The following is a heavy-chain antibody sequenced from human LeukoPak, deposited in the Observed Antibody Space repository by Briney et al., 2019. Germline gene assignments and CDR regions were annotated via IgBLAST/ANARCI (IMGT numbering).Heavy chain of an antibody. CDR3: ARDRIVVVPAAIEYYYYGMDV. V-gene: IGHV4-59*01. D-gene: IGHD2-2*01. CDR1: GGSISSYY. J-gene: IGHJ6*04. Sequence: SETLSLTCTVSGGSISSYYWSRIRQPPGKGLEWIGYIYYSGSTNYNPSLKSRVTISVDTSKNQFSLKLSSVTAADTAVYYCARDRIVVVPAAIEYYYYGMDVWGKGTTVTVSS. CDR2: IYYSGST.